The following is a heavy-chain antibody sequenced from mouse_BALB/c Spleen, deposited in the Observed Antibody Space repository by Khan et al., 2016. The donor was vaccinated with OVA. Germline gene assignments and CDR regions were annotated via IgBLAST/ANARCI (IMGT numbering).Heavy chain of an antibody. CDR3: ARIYGEDFDY. J-gene: IGHJ2*01. CDR1: GYSITTDYA. Sequence: EVQLLESGPGLVKPSQSLSLTCTVTGYSITTDYAWNWLRPFPGSKLEWMYHISYSGTTKYTPSLKSRISITRDTSKNQFFLQLKSVTTEDTARYSCARIYGEDFDYWGQGTTLTVSS. CDR2: ISYSGTT. V-gene: IGHV3-2*02. D-gene: IGHD1-1*01.